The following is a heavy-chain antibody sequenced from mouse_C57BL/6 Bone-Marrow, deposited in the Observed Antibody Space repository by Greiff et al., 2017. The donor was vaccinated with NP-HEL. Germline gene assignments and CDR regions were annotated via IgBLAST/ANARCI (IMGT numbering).Heavy chain of an antibody. V-gene: IGHV1-55*01. CDR2: IYPGSGST. CDR1: GYTFASYW. Sequence: VQLQQPGAELVKPGASVKMSCKASGYTFASYWITWVKQRPGQGLEWIGDIYPGSGSTNYNEKFKSKATLTVDTSSSTAYMQLSSLTSEDSAVYYCARVGYYGSSYFDYWGQGTTLTVSS. CDR3: ARVGYYGSSYFDY. J-gene: IGHJ2*01. D-gene: IGHD1-1*01.